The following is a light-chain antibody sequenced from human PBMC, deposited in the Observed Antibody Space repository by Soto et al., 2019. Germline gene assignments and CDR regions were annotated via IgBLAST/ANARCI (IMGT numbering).Light chain of an antibody. CDR1: SSDVGGYNY. V-gene: IGLV2-8*01. Sequence: QSALTQPPSASGSPGQSVTISCTGTSSDVGGYNYVSWYQQHPGKAPKLMIYEVSKRPSGVPDRFSGSKSGNTASLTVSGLQAEDEAAYSRSSYAGSNNLGVFGGGTTLTVL. CDR3: SSYAGSNNLGV. J-gene: IGLJ2*01. CDR2: EVS.